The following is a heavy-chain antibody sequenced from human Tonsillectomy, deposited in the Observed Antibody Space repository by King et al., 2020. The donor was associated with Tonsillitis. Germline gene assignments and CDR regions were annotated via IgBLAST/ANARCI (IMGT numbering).Heavy chain of an antibody. J-gene: IGHJ2*01. Sequence: HVQLVESGGGVVQPGRSLRLSCAASGFTFSNYGMHWVRQAPGKGLEWVALIAYDASYENYADSVKGRFAISRDNSKNTLYLEMNSLRVEDTAVYYWAKDGIALTDWYFDLWGRRTRVTVSS. V-gene: IGHV3-30*18. CDR1: GFTFSNYG. CDR2: IAYDASYE. D-gene: IGHD1-14*01. CDR3: AKDGIALTDWYFDL.